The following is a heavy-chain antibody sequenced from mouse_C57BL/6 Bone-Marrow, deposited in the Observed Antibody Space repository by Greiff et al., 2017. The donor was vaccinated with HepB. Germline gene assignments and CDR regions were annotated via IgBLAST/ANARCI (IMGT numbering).Heavy chain of an antibody. CDR3: ARHKENYYGSSYAMDY. D-gene: IGHD1-1*01. J-gene: IGHJ4*01. CDR2: ISSGGSYT. Sequence: EVQLVESGGDLVKPGGSLKLSCAASGFTFSSYGMSWVRQTPDTRLEWVATISSGGSYTYYPDSVQGRFTISRDNAKNTLYLQMSSLKSENTAMYYCARHKENYYGSSYAMDYWGQGTSVTVSS. V-gene: IGHV5-6*01. CDR1: GFTFSSYG.